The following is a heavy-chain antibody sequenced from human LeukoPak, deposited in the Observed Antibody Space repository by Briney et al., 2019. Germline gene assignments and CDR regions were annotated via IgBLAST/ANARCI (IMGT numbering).Heavy chain of an antibody. CDR3: ARDTAQHLKRFDY. J-gene: IGHJ4*02. CDR2: INTYNGNT. Sequence: ASVTVSCKASGYTLNKFGMSWVRQAPGQGLEWLGWINTYNGNTNLGEKFQGRVTMTTDTSTSTVYMELTSLRTDDTAVYFCARDTAQHLKRFDYWGQGALVTVSS. CDR1: GYTLNKFG. V-gene: IGHV1-18*01. D-gene: IGHD6-13*01.